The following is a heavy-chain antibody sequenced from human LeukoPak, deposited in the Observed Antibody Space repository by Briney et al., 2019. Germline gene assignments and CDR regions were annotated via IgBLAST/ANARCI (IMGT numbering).Heavy chain of an antibody. Sequence: GRSLRRSCAGTGFSFSSDGMHGVREAPGMGLEWVAVISYDGSNKYYADSVKGRFTISRDNSKNTLYLQMNSLRAEDTAVYYCAKDLDNGWGQGTLVTVSS. CDR1: GFSFSSDG. J-gene: IGHJ4*02. CDR3: AKDLDNG. CDR2: ISYDGSNK. D-gene: IGHD2-2*03. V-gene: IGHV3-30*18.